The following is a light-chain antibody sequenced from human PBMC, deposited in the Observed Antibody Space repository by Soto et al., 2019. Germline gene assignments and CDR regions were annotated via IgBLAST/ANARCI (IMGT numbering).Light chain of an antibody. CDR1: QSVSIY. CDR2: AAS. J-gene: IGKJ3*01. CDR3: QQSYRAPRA. V-gene: IGKV1-39*01. Sequence: DIQMTQSPTSLSASVGDRVTIICRASQSVSIYLNWFQQKPGEAPKLLISAASSLHRGVPSRFSGSGSGTEVTLTISNLQPEDFATYYCQQSYRAPRAFGPGTKVDI.